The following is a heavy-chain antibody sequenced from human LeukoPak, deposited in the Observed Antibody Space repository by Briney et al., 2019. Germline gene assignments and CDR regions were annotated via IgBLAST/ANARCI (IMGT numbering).Heavy chain of an antibody. V-gene: IGHV1-18*01. Sequence: ASVKVSCKASGYTFTSYGISWVRQAPGQGLEWMGWINAYNGNTYYAQKLQGRVTMTTDTSTSTAYMELRSLRSDDTAVYYCARDGEGDGSCDYWGQGTLVTVSS. J-gene: IGHJ4*02. CDR1: GYTFTSYG. CDR3: ARDGEGDGSCDY. D-gene: IGHD3-10*01. CDR2: INAYNGNT.